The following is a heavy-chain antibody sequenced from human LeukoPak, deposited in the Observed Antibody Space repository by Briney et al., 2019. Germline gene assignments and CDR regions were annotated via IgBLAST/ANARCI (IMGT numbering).Heavy chain of an antibody. D-gene: IGHD5-12*01. V-gene: IGHV3-20*01. CDR3: ARGQGYEFNYYGMDV. Sequence: GGSLRLSCAASGFTFDDYGMSWVRQAPGKGLEWVSGINWNGGSTGYADSVKGRFTISRDNAKNSLYLQMNSLRAEDTALYHCARGQGYEFNYYGMDVWGQGTTVTVSS. CDR2: INWNGGST. J-gene: IGHJ6*02. CDR1: GFTFDDYG.